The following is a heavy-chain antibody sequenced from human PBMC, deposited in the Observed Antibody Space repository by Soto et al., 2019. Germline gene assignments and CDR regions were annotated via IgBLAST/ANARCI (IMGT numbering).Heavy chain of an antibody. V-gene: IGHV1-18*01. CDR2: ISVYDGKT. Sequence: QVQLLQSGAEVKKPGASVKVSCKASGYSFSNYGITWVRQAPGQVLEWMGGISVYDGKTAYAQKVQDRVTVTIDTSTSPASMELRSLGADDTTVYHCARSVPYSVGARLDYWGQGTLVTVSS. CDR3: ARSVPYSVGARLDY. J-gene: IGHJ4*02. D-gene: IGHD1-26*01. CDR1: GYSFSNYG.